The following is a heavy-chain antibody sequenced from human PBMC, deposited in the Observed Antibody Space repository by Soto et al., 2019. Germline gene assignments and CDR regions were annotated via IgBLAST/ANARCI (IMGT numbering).Heavy chain of an antibody. D-gene: IGHD3-22*01. CDR1: GFTFSSYA. J-gene: IGHJ3*02. V-gene: IGHV3-23*01. Sequence: GGSLRLSCAASGFTFSSYAMSWVRQAPGKGLEWVSAISGSGGSTYYADSGKGRFTISRENSKNTLYLQMNSLRAEDTAVYYCARGPYDSSGYYSHDAFDIWGQGTMVTVSS. CDR3: ARGPYDSSGYYSHDAFDI. CDR2: ISGSGGST.